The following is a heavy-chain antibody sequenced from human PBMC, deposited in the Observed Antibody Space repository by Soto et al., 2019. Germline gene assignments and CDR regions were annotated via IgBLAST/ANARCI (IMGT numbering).Heavy chain of an antibody. V-gene: IGHV4-4*02. D-gene: IGHD3-16*01. Sequence: QVQLQESGPGLVEPSGTLSLTCTVSGASVSSGGWWTWLRQPPGKGLEWIGEIYHSGSTHYNPSLKSRVSRSLDNSKNQFSLRLNYVPAADTALYYWTTNPGGLNFGLQSWCQGTLVTVSS. J-gene: IGHJ4*02. CDR2: IYHSGST. CDR3: TTNPGGLNFGLQS. CDR1: GASVSSGGW.